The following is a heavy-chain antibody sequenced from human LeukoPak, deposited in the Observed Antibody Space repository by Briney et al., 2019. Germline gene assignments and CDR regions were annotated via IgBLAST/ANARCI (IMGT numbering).Heavy chain of an antibody. CDR1: GFTVSSNY. Sequence: GGSLRLSRAASGFTVSSNYMSWVRQAPGKGLEWVSVIYSGGSTYYADSVKGRFTISRDNSKNTLYLQMNSLRAEDTAVYYCARHYYYDSSGYQYYFDYWGQGTLVTVSS. D-gene: IGHD3-22*01. J-gene: IGHJ4*02. CDR2: IYSGGST. CDR3: ARHYYYDSSGYQYYFDY. V-gene: IGHV3-53*01.